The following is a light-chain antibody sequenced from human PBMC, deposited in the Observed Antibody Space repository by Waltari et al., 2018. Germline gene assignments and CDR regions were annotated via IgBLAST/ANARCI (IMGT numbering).Light chain of an antibody. J-gene: IGKJ3*01. CDR1: QQGNSN. Sequence: STRPTQQGNSNLFCCQQKPGQNPRLLIYDASTRATGIPARFSSSGSGTEFTLTISSLQSEDFAVYYYQQYNNWPKVTFGPGTKLDIK. CDR2: DAS. V-gene: IGKV3-15*01. CDR3: QQYNNWPKVT.